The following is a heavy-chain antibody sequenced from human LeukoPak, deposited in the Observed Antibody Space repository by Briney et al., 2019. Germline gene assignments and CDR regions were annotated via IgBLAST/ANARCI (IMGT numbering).Heavy chain of an antibody. V-gene: IGHV1-8*02. Sequence: GASVKVSCKASGYTFTSYDINWVRQATGQGLEWMGWMNPNSGNTGYAQKLQGRVTMTTDTSTSTAYMELRSLRSDDTAVYYCARVALWQQLVRYYFDYWGQGTLVTVSS. D-gene: IGHD6-13*01. CDR1: GYTFTSYD. CDR2: MNPNSGNT. CDR3: ARVALWQQLVRYYFDY. J-gene: IGHJ4*02.